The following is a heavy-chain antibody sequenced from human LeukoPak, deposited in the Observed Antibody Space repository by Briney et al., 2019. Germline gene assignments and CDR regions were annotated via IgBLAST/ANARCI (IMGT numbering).Heavy chain of an antibody. V-gene: IGHV4-59*12. CDR1: GGSISVYY. CDR3: ARDRRGMATILFDY. Sequence: SETLSLTCTVSGGSISVYYWSWIRQPPGKGLEWIGYIYYSGNTNYNPPLKSRVTISVDTSKNQFSLKLSSVTAADTAVYYCARDRRGMATILFDYWGQGTLVTVSS. J-gene: IGHJ4*02. D-gene: IGHD5-24*01. CDR2: IYYSGNT.